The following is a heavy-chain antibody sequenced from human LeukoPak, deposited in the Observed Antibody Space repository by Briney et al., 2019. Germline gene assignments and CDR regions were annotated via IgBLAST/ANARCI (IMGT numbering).Heavy chain of an antibody. Sequence: SVTVSCKASGGTFSSYAISWVRQAPGQGLEWMGRIIPIFGIANYAQKFQGRVTITADKSTSTAYMELSSLRSEDTAVYYCASRYSGYDGEADYWGQGTLVTVSS. CDR3: ASRYSGYDGEADY. CDR1: GGTFSSYA. V-gene: IGHV1-69*04. D-gene: IGHD5-12*01. CDR2: IIPIFGIA. J-gene: IGHJ4*02.